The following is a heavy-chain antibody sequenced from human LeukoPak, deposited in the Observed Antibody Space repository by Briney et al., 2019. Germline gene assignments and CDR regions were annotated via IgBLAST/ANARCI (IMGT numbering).Heavy chain of an antibody. Sequence: GGSLRLSCAASGFTFSSYAMSWVRQAPGKGLEWVSSISSSGGSTYYADSAKGRFTISRDTSKNTLYLQMNSLRPEDTAVYYCARDAKQLPYWGQGTLVTVSS. CDR1: GFTFSSYA. CDR2: ISSSGGST. D-gene: IGHD5-24*01. J-gene: IGHJ4*02. V-gene: IGHV3-23*01. CDR3: ARDAKQLPY.